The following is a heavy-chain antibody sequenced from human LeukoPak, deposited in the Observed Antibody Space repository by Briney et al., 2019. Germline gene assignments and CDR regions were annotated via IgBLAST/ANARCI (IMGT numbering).Heavy chain of an antibody. Sequence: ASVKVSCKASGYTFTGYYMHWVRLAPGQGLEWMGWINPNSGGTNYAQKFQGRVTMTRDTSISTAYMELSRLRSDDTAVYYCARDDYYGSGSGVSQYYYYGMDVWGQGTTVTVSS. V-gene: IGHV1-2*02. CDR1: GYTFTGYY. J-gene: IGHJ6*02. CDR2: INPNSGGT. D-gene: IGHD3-10*01. CDR3: ARDDYYGSGSGVSQYYYYGMDV.